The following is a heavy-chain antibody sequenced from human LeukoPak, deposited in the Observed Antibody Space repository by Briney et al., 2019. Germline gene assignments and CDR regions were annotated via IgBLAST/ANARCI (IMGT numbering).Heavy chain of an antibody. CDR3: ARGTAAVYFDH. D-gene: IGHD6-13*01. CDR1: GFTFSTSG. V-gene: IGHV3-48*04. CDR2: ISSSSSTI. J-gene: IGHJ4*02. Sequence: GGALGLSCAASGFTFSTSGMNWVRQAPGKGLEWVSYISSSSSTIYYADSVKGRFTIPRDNAKNSMYLQMNSLRAEDTAVYYCARGTAAVYFDHWGQGILVTVSS.